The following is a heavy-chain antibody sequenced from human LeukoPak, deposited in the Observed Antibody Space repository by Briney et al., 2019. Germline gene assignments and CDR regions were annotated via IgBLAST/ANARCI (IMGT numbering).Heavy chain of an antibody. V-gene: IGHV3-23*01. CDR1: GFTFSSYA. Sequence: GGSLRLSCAASGFTFSSYAMSWVRQAPGKGLEWVSAISGSGGSTYYADSVKGRFTISRDNSKNTLYLQMNSLRAEDTAVYYCAKGLCLWFGAPWGHFDYWGQGTLVTVSS. CDR3: AKGLCLWFGAPWGHFDY. D-gene: IGHD3-10*01. J-gene: IGHJ4*02. CDR2: ISGSGGST.